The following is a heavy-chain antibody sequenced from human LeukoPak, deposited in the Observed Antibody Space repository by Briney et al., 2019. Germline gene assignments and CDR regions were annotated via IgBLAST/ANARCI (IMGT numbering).Heavy chain of an antibody. Sequence: SETLSLTCTVSGGSINSYYWSWTRQPPGKGLEWIGYIFYSGSTKYNPSLKSRVSISIHASRKQFSLKLSSVTAADTAVYYCARSTRSSALRTWGQGTLVTVSS. CDR3: ARSTRSSALRT. CDR2: IFYSGST. V-gene: IGHV4-59*12. D-gene: IGHD3-10*01. J-gene: IGHJ4*02. CDR1: GGSINSYY.